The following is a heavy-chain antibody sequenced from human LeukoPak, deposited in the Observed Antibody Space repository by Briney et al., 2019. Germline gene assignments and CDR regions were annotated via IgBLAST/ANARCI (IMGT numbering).Heavy chain of an antibody. CDR2: ISQSGST. V-gene: IGHV4-34*01. CDR3: ARATDDEFYLYYGMDV. CDR1: GGSLSGYY. Sequence: SETLSLTCAVYGGSLSGYYWNWIRQPPGRGLEWIGEISQSGSTNYNPSLKSRITMSVDTSKNQFSLQLRSMTAADTAVYFCARATDDEFYLYYGMDVWGQGTTVTVSS. J-gene: IGHJ6*02. D-gene: IGHD3-16*01.